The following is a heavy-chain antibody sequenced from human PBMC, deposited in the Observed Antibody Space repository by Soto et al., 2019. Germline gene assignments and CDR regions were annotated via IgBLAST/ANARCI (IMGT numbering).Heavy chain of an antibody. J-gene: IGHJ4*02. Sequence: PSETLSLTCTVSGGSISSGGYYWSWIRQHPGKGLEWIGYIYYSGSTYYNPSLKSRVTISVDTSKNQFSLKLSSVTAADTAVYYCARDSPAGVRYFDWLFSPVRYFDYWGQGTLVTVSS. V-gene: IGHV4-31*03. CDR2: IYYSGST. CDR1: GGSISSGGYY. CDR3: ARDSPAGVRYFDWLFSPVRYFDY. D-gene: IGHD3-9*01.